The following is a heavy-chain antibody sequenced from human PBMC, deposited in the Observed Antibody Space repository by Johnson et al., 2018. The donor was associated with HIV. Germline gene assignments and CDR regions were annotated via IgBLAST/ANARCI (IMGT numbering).Heavy chain of an antibody. D-gene: IGHD1-26*01. Sequence: MQLVESGGGLVQPGGSLRLSCAASGFTFSSYAVSWVRQAPGKGLEWVSGASGSAGTTYYAAPAQGRFTISRDNARDPLYLQMNSLRAEDTAVYYCAREWELLGSAFDIWGQGTMVTVSS. CDR2: ASGSAGTT. CDR1: GFTFSSYA. V-gene: IGHV3-23*04. CDR3: AREWELLGSAFDI. J-gene: IGHJ3*02.